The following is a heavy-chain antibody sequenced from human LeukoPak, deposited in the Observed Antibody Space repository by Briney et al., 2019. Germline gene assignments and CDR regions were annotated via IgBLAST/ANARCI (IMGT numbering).Heavy chain of an antibody. Sequence: GESLQISCKASGYSFTSYWISWVRQLPGKGLEGMGIIYPGDSDTRYSPSCQGQVTISADKSISTSYLQWSRLNASDTAMYYCARYLPGLNWFDPWGQGTLVTVSS. J-gene: IGHJ5*02. D-gene: IGHD3-10*01. V-gene: IGHV5-51*01. CDR1: GYSFTSYW. CDR3: ARYLPGLNWFDP. CDR2: IYPGDSDT.